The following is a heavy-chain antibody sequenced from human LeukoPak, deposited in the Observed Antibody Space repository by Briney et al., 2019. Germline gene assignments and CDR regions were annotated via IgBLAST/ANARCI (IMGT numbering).Heavy chain of an antibody. CDR1: GGSLSSSSYY. V-gene: IGHV4-39*07. D-gene: IGHD4-17*01. J-gene: IGHJ6*02. CDR2: IYYSGGT. CDR3: ARGDYGDYGDFYYYGLDV. Sequence: PSETLSLTCTVSGGSLSSSSYYWGWIRQPPGKGLEWIGSIYYSGGTYYNPSLKSRVTISVDRSKNQFSLKLNSVTAADTAVYYCARGDYGDYGDFYYYGLDVWGQGTTVTVSS.